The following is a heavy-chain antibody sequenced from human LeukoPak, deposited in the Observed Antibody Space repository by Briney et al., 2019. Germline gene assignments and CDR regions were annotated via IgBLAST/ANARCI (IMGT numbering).Heavy chain of an antibody. CDR2: ISWNSGSI. CDR1: GFTFDDYA. J-gene: IGHJ4*02. V-gene: IGHV3-9*01. Sequence: GGSLRLSCAASGFTFDDYAMHWVRQAPGKGLEWVSGISWNSGSIGYADSVKGRFTISRDNAKNSLYLQMNSLRAEDTAVYYCAVLWFGELSFDYWGQGTLVTVSS. D-gene: IGHD3-10*01. CDR3: AVLWFGELSFDY.